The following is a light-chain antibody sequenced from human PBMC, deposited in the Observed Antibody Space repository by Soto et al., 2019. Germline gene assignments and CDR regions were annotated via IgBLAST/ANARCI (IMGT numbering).Light chain of an antibody. CDR3: AAWDDSLNGVV. Sequence: QSVLTQPPSASGTPGQRVTISCSGSTSNIGRNTVHWYQQLPGTAPKLLIYSNYQRPSGVPARFSGSKSGTSASLAISGLQSEDEADYSCAAWDDSLNGVVFGGGTKLTVL. J-gene: IGLJ2*01. CDR2: SNY. CDR1: TSNIGRNT. V-gene: IGLV1-44*01.